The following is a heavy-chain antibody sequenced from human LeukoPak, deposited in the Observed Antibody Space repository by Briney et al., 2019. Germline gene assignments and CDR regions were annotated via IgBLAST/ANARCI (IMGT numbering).Heavy chain of an antibody. J-gene: IGHJ4*02. V-gene: IGHV3-7*01. CDR3: ARDPGFGYYDSSGYFDY. CDR2: IKEDGSEK. CDR1: GFTFSRYW. D-gene: IGHD3-22*01. Sequence: GGSLRLSCAASGFTFSRYWMTWVRPAPGKGLEWVANIKEDGSEKYHVDSVKGRFTISRDNAKNSLYLQMNSLRAEDTAVYYCARDPGFGYYDSSGYFDYWGQGTLVTVSS.